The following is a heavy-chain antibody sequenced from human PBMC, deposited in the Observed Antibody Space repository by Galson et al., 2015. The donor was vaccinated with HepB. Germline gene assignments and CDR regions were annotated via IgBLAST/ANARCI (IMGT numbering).Heavy chain of an antibody. CDR2: MNTNTGKP. D-gene: IGHD3-3*01. CDR1: GYTFTDYV. J-gene: IGHJ6*03. CDR3: ARSPLRFLDWLPYYDYYYMDV. Sequence: SVKVSCKASGYTFTDYVVNWVRQAPGQGLEWMGWMNTNTGKPPYAPGFAGRFVFSLDTSVTTAYLQISSLETDDTAVYYCARSPLRFLDWLPYYDYYYMDVWGEGTTVTVSS. V-gene: IGHV7-4-1*02.